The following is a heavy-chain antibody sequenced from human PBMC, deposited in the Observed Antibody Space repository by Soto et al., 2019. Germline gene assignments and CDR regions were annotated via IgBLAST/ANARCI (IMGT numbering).Heavy chain of an antibody. Sequence: DEHLVQSGGGLGQPGGSLRLSCAGSGFTFKTYGMNWVRRAPGKGLEWIAFISGTGSTTYYADSVQGRFIVSRDNSNNSLHLQVNSLRSDDTAVYYCAREGCTSASCYSYIRSFDVWGQVTEVSVSS. J-gene: IGHJ3*01. CDR1: GFTFKTYG. V-gene: IGHV3-48*01. CDR2: ISGTGSTT. CDR3: AREGCTSASCYSYIRSFDV. D-gene: IGHD2-21*02.